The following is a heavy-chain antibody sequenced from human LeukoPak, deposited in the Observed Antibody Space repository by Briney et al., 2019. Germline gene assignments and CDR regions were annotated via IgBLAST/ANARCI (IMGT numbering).Heavy chain of an antibody. D-gene: IGHD3-10*01. Sequence: PGGSLRLSCAASGFTFSSYEMNWVRQAPGKGLEWVSYISSSGSTIYYADSVKGRFTISRDNAKKSLYLQMNSLRAEDTAVYYCARVLATYYYGSGRPGNFDYWGQGTLVTVSS. CDR1: GFTFSSYE. CDR3: ARVLATYYYGSGRPGNFDY. V-gene: IGHV3-48*03. J-gene: IGHJ4*02. CDR2: ISSSGSTI.